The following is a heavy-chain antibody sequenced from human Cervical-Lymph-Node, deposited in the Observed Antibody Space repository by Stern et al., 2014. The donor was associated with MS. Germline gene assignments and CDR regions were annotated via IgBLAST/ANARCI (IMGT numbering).Heavy chain of an antibody. CDR2: IVPMFGTT. V-gene: IGHV1-69*06. CDR3: AREYATSAHPFDY. Sequence: VQLLESGAEVKKPGSSVKVSCKTSGDTFINYAISWVRQTPGLGLEWMGGIVPMFGTTTYARKFRDRIILTADKSTNTTYMYLSSLRSEDTAVYYCAREYATSAHPFDYWGQGTLLTVSS. D-gene: IGHD2-2*01. CDR1: GDTFINYA. J-gene: IGHJ4*02.